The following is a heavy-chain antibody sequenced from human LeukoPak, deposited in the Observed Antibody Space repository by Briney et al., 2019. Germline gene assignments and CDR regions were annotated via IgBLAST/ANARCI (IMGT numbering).Heavy chain of an antibody. J-gene: IGHJ4*02. D-gene: IGHD3-22*01. CDR2: ISGSGGST. Sequence: PGGSLRLSCAASGFTFSSYAMSWVRQAPGKGLEWVSAISGSGGSTYYADSVKGRFTISRDNSKNTLYLQMNSLRAEDTAVYYCAKVTYYYDSGGYYDYWGQGTLVTVSS. CDR1: GFTFSSYA. V-gene: IGHV3-23*01. CDR3: AKVTYYYDSGGYYDY.